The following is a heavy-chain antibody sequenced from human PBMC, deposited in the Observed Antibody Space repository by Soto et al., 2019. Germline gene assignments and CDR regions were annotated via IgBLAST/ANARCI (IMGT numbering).Heavy chain of an antibody. J-gene: IGHJ6*03. CDR2: IYYSGST. V-gene: IGHV4-39*01. Sequence: SETLSLTCTVSGGSISSSSYYWGWIRQPPGKGLEWIGSIYYSGSTYYSPSLKSRVTISVDTSKNQFSLKLSSVTAADTAVYYCASLESQRDYGDSGGYYYYMDVWGKGTTVTVSS. D-gene: IGHD4-17*01. CDR1: GGSISSSSYY. CDR3: ASLESQRDYGDSGGYYYYMDV.